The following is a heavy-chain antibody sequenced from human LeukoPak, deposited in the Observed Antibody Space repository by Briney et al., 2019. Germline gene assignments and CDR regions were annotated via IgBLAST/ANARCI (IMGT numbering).Heavy chain of an antibody. J-gene: IGHJ4*02. CDR3: AKRDSSYGYGSSSGHYFDY. Sequence: GGSLRLSCAASGFTFSSYAMSWVRQAPGKGLEWVSGISGSGDSTYYADSVKGRFTISRANSKNTLYLQMNSLRAEETAVYYCAKRDSSYGYGSSSGHYFDYWGQGTLVTVSS. D-gene: IGHD5-18*01. CDR2: ISGSGDST. CDR1: GFTFSSYA. V-gene: IGHV3-23*01.